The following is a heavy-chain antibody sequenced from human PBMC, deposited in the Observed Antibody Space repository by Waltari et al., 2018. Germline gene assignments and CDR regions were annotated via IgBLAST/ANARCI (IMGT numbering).Heavy chain of an antibody. D-gene: IGHD3-10*01. CDR3: ARGTAYYRPADVFEF. V-gene: IGHV4-59*01. CDR2: FHYGGST. Sequence: QVHLHESGPGLVRPSETLSLTCGVSGGSINNYYWNWIRQTPGKGLEWIGYFHYGGSTDYNPSLKGRVTMSLDTSRNQFSLRLQSVTAADTAVYYCARGTAYYRPADVFEFWGQGTTVIVSS. J-gene: IGHJ3*01. CDR1: GGSINNYY.